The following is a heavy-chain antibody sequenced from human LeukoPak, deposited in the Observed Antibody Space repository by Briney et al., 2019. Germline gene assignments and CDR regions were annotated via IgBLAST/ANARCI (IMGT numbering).Heavy chain of an antibody. D-gene: IGHD3-22*01. J-gene: IGHJ4*02. CDR1: GGSISSYY. Sequence: SETLSLTCTVSGGSISSYYWSWIRQPPGKGLEWIGYIYYSGSTNYNPSLKSRVTISVDTSKNQFSLKLSSVTAADTAVYYCARLVVITRHFDYWGQGTLVTVSS. V-gene: IGHV4-59*01. CDR3: ARLVVITRHFDY. CDR2: IYYSGST.